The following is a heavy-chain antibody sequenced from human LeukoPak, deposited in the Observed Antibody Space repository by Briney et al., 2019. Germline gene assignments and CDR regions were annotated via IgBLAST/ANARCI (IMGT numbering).Heavy chain of an antibody. CDR2: ISYSGST. CDR1: GGSVSSGSYY. Sequence: SETLSLTCTVSGGSVSSGSYYWSWIRQPPGKGLEWIGYISYSGSTNYNPSLKSRVTISVDTSKNQFSLKLSSVTAADTAVYYCARRYSSTWNLFDYWGQGTQVTVSS. CDR3: ARRYSSTWNLFDY. J-gene: IGHJ4*02. D-gene: IGHD6-13*01. V-gene: IGHV4-61*01.